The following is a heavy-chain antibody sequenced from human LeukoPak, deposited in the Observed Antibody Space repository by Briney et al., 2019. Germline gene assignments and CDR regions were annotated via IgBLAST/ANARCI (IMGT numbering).Heavy chain of an antibody. CDR2: IYSSGSI. CDR1: GGSISSYY. V-gene: IGHV4-59*01. CDR3: ARDGWVGVNTHFQH. Sequence: SETLSLTCTVSGGSISSYYWSWIRQPPGKGLEWIGYIYSSGSITYNPSLQSRVSISLDTSRNQFSLKLSFVTAADTAVYYCARDGWVGVNTHFQHWGQGTLVIVSS. D-gene: IGHD1-26*01. J-gene: IGHJ1*01.